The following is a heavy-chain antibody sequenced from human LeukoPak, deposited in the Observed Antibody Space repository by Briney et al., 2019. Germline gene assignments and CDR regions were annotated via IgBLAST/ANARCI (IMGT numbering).Heavy chain of an antibody. J-gene: IGHJ4*02. Sequence: SVKVSCKASGGTFSGYAISWVRQAPGQGLEWMGGIIPTFGTVNYAQKFQGRVTITADKSTSTGYMELSSLRSEDTAVYYCARDREVGATTLAFDYWGQGTLVTVSS. CDR3: ARDREVGATTLAFDY. V-gene: IGHV1-69*06. CDR1: GGTFSGYA. D-gene: IGHD1-26*01. CDR2: IIPTFGTV.